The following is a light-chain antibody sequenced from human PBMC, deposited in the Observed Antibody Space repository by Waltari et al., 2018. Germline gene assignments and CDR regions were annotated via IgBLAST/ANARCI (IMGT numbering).Light chain of an antibody. CDR1: SSTIRSNY. V-gene: IGLV1-47*01. J-gene: IGLJ2*01. Sequence: QSVLTQPPSASGTPGQRLTISCSGSSSTIRSNYVYWYQQLPGTAPKLLIYRNNQRPPGVPDRFSGSKSGTSASLAISGLRSEDEADYYCAAWDDSLSGPVFGGGTKLTVL. CDR2: RNN. CDR3: AAWDDSLSGPV.